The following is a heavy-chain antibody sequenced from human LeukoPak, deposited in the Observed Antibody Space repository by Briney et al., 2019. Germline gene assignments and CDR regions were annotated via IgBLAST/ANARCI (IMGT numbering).Heavy chain of an antibody. V-gene: IGHV4-30-4*01. CDR3: ARGFGYDFADY. D-gene: IGHD2-2*01. CDR2: ITLYSDTT. Sequence: PSETLSLTCSVSGGSISSGDHYWTWIRQPPGGGLEWMGFITLYSDTTSYNPSLKSRLMISIDTSKNQFSLTLTSVTAADTAVYFCARGFGYDFADYWARESWSPCLQ. CDR1: GGSISSGDHY. J-gene: IGHJ4*02.